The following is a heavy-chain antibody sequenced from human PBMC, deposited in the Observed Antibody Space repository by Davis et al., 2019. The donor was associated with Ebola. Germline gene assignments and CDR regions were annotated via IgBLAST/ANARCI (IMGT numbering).Heavy chain of an antibody. CDR2: ILYDGTNK. CDR3: ARGHLLYSSSSGGYYSYYGMDV. J-gene: IGHJ6*04. CDR1: GFTFSDYG. V-gene: IGHV3-33*01. Sequence: PWGSLRLSCAASGFTFSDYGMHWVRQAPGKGLEWVTLILYDGTNKYYADSLKGRFTISRDNSKNTLYLQMTSLRDEDTAVYYCARGHLLYSSSSGGYYSYYGMDVWGKGTTVTVSS. D-gene: IGHD6-6*01.